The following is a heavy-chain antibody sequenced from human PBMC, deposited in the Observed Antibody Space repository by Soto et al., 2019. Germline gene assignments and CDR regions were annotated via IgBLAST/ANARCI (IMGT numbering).Heavy chain of an antibody. V-gene: IGHV4-61*05. J-gene: IGHJ4*02. CDR2: IYYSGST. CDR1: GGSISSSNYY. D-gene: IGHD2-15*01. Sequence: SETLSLTSTVSGGSISSSNYYWGWIRQPPGKGLEWIGYIYYSGSTNYNPSLKSRVTISVDTSKNQFSLKLSSVTAADTAVYYCARVHYDCSGGSCYSYFDYWGQGTLVTVS. CDR3: ARVHYDCSGGSCYSYFDY.